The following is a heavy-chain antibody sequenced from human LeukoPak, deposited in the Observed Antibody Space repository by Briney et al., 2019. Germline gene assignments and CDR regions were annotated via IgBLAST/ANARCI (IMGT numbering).Heavy chain of an antibody. D-gene: IGHD3-10*02. CDR2: INPSGGST. CDR3: ARSRFGEVDNY. J-gene: IGHJ4*02. V-gene: IGHV1-46*01. CDR1: GYTFTSYY. Sequence: ASVKVPCKASGYTFTSYYMHWLRQAPGQGLEWMGIINPSGGSTSYAQKFQGRVTMTRDTSTSTVYMELSSLRSEDTAVYHCARSRFGEVDNYWGQGTLVTVSS.